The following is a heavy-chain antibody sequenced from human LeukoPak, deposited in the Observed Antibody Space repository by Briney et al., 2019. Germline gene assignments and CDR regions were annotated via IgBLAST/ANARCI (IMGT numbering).Heavy chain of an antibody. CDR3: ARVSLVGATTPIFDY. CDR1: GYTFTSYY. J-gene: IGHJ4*02. V-gene: IGHV1-46*01. D-gene: IGHD1-26*01. Sequence: ASVKVSCKASGYTFTSYYMHWVRQAPGQGLEWMGIINPSGGGTTYAQKFQGRVTMTRDTSTSTVYMELSSLRSEDTAMYYCARVSLVGATTPIFDYWGQGTLVTVPS. CDR2: INPSGGGT.